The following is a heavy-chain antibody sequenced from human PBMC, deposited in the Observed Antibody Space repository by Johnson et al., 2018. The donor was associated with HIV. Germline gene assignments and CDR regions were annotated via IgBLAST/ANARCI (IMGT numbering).Heavy chain of an antibody. CDR3: ARKGWVDAFDI. D-gene: IGHD6-19*01. CDR2: ISYDGSNK. V-gene: IGHV3-30*04. Sequence: QVQLVESGGGVVQPGRSLRLSCAASGFTFSSYAMHWVRQAPGKGLEWVAVISYDGSNKYSVDSVKGRFTISRDNSKNTLYLQMTSLRAEDTAVYYCARKGWVDAFDIWGQGTMVTVSS. CDR1: GFTFSSYA. J-gene: IGHJ3*02.